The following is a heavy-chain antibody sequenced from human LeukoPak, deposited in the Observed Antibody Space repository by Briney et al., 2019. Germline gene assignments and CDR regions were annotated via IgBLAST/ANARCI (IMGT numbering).Heavy chain of an antibody. V-gene: IGHV3-23*01. D-gene: IGHD1-14*01. CDR3: ASRPRADIAPLDC. J-gene: IGHJ4*02. CDR1: GFTFSDYA. CDR2: ISGSGSRT. Sequence: WGSLTLTCAASGFTFSDYAMTWARQAPGKGLEWVSSISGSGSRTYYTESVKGRFTISRDNSKNTLYLQMNSLRADETAIYYCASRPRADIAPLDCWGQGSLGHVSS.